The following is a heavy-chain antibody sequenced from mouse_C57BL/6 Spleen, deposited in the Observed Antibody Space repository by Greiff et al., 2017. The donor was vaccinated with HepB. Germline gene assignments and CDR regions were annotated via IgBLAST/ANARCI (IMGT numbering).Heavy chain of an antibody. CDR1: GYSITSGYY. D-gene: IGHD4-1*02. V-gene: IGHV3-6*01. CDR2: ISYDGSN. J-gene: IGHJ2*01. Sequence: DVQLQESGPGLVKPSQSLSLTCSVTGYSITSGYYWNWIRQFPGNKLEWMGYISYDGSNNYNPSLKNRISITRDTSKNQFFLKLNSVTTEDTATYYCARDQLGLYFDYWGQGTTLTVSS. CDR3: ARDQLGLYFDY.